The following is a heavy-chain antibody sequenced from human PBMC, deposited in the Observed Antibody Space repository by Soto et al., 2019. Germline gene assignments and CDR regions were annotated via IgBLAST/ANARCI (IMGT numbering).Heavy chain of an antibody. D-gene: IGHD4-4*01. CDR2: ISYDGSNK. CDR1: GFTFSSYA. CDR3: ARPLWRDDYNWGYCDL. Sequence: QVQLVESGVGVVQPGRSLRLSCAASGFTFSSYAMHWVRQAPGKGLEWVAVISYDGSNKYYADSVKGRFTISRDNSKNTLYLQMNSLRTEDTAVYYCARPLWRDDYNWGYCDLWGRGTLVTVSS. J-gene: IGHJ2*01. V-gene: IGHV3-30-3*01.